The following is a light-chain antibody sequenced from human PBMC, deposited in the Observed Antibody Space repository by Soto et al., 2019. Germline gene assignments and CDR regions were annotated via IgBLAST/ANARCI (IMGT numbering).Light chain of an antibody. CDR3: QQSYSRTPT. V-gene: IGKV1-39*01. CDR2: AAS. CDR1: QSISNH. J-gene: IGKJ1*01. Sequence: IQISHSPSSLSASVEDRVIITCRASQSISNHLNWYQQKPGKAPQLLIFAASSLQSGVPSRFSRSRSGPDFTLTISSLQPEDFATYYCQQSYSRTPTFGQGTKVDIK.